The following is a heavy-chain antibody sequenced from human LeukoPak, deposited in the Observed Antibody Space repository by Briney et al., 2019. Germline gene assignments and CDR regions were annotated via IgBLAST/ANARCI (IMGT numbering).Heavy chain of an antibody. D-gene: IGHD5-24*01. CDR1: GFTFSSTT. Sequence: GGSLRLSCSASGFTFSSTTMHWVRQAPGKGLEYVSAITTNGRRTYYAGSVKGRFTISRDNSNNALYLQMSSLRAEDTAVYYCVSSRDGYNSPFDYWGQGTLVIVSS. J-gene: IGHJ4*02. CDR2: ITTNGRRT. CDR3: VSSRDGYNSPFDY. V-gene: IGHV3-64D*06.